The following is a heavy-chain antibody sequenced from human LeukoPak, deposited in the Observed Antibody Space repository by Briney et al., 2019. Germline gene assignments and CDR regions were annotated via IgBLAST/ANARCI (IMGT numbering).Heavy chain of an antibody. J-gene: IGHJ4*02. V-gene: IGHV3-23*01. CDR2: ISGDGGTI. CDR3: AKELYGNPSGY. Sequence: PGGSLRLSGAASGFTLRSSAMSWVRQAPGKGLEWVSAISGDGGTISYAASVRGRFTISRDNAKNTLFLQMSSLRAGDTALYYCAKELYGNPSGYWGQGTRVTVSS. D-gene: IGHD2-8*01. CDR1: GFTLRSSA.